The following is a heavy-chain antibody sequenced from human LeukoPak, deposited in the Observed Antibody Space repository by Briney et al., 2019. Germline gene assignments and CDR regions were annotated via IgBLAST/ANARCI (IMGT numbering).Heavy chain of an antibody. CDR3: ARGNIVVVPAAMPLMDV. V-gene: IGHV5-51*01. CDR2: IYPGDSDT. CDR1: GYRFTSYW. Sequence: GESLKISCKGSGYRFTSYWIGWVRQMPGKGLEWVGIIYPGDSDTRYSPSFQGQVTISADKSISTAYLQWSSLKASDTAMYYCARGNIVVVPAAMPLMDVWGQGTTVTVSS. D-gene: IGHD2-2*01. J-gene: IGHJ6*02.